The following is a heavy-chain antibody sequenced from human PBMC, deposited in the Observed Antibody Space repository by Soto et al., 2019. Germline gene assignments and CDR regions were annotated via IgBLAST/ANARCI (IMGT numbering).Heavy chain of an antibody. J-gene: IGHJ5*02. CDR2: ISSDGRNK. V-gene: IGHV3-30*04. Sequence: QVQLVESGGGVVQPGRSLRLSCTGSGFTFSGHAMHWVRQAPGKGLEWVAVISSDGRNKYHADSVKGRFTISRDNSKNTVYLQMNSLSPETTAFYYCTRAVTTSWNWFDPWGQGTLVTVSS. D-gene: IGHD2-2*01. CDR3: TRAVTTSWNWFDP. CDR1: GFTFSGHA.